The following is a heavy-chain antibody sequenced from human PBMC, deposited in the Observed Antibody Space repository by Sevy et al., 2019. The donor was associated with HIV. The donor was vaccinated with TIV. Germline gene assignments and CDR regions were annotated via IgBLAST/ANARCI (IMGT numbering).Heavy chain of an antibody. CDR1: GFDFSIYS. CDR3: AREGCTKPHDY. CDR2: LSFGCGKI. Sequence: GESLKIFCAASGFDFSIYSMSWVRQAPGKGLEWVSTLSFGCGKINYADSVKGRFTISRDNSKSSVYLQMNNMRVEDTAVYYCAREGCTKPHDYWGQGTLVTVSS. V-gene: IGHV3-23*01. J-gene: IGHJ4*02. D-gene: IGHD2-8*01.